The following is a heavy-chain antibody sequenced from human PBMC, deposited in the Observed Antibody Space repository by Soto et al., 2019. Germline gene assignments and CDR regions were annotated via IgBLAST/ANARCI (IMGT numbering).Heavy chain of an antibody. CDR2: INPSGGRT. CDR3: ARESEDLTSNFDY. J-gene: IGHJ4*02. Sequence: ASVKVSCKASGYTFTTYSMHWVRQTPGHGLEWMGVINPSGGRTSYAQKFQGRVTMTRNTSISTAYMELSSLRAEDTAVYYCARESEDLTSNFDYWGQGTLVTVSS. CDR1: GYTFTTYS. V-gene: IGHV1-46*01.